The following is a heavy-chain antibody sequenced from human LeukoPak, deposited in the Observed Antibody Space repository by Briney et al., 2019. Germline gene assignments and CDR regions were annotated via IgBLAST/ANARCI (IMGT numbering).Heavy chain of an antibody. Sequence: GRSLRLSCAASGFTFSGYGMHWVRQAPGKGLDWVALMSYDGSNTYYADSVKGRFTISRDNSKNTLYLQMNSLRAEDTAVYYCAKGGYGAVAGPYYYYGMDVWGQGTTVTVSS. D-gene: IGHD6-19*01. J-gene: IGHJ6*02. V-gene: IGHV3-30*18. CDR1: GFTFSGYG. CDR2: MSYDGSNT. CDR3: AKGGYGAVAGPYYYYGMDV.